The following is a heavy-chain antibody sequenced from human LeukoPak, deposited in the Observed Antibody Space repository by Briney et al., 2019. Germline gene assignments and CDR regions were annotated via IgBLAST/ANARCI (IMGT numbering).Heavy chain of an antibody. J-gene: IGHJ4*02. V-gene: IGHV1-2*02. CDR2: INPNSGGT. Sequence: ASVKVSCKASGYTFTGYYMHWVRQAPGQGLEWMGWINPNSGGTNYAQKFQGRVTMTRDTSTSTVYMELSSLRSEDTAVYYCARSFDWSFDYWGQGALVTASS. D-gene: IGHD3-9*01. CDR3: ARSFDWSFDY. CDR1: GYTFTGYY.